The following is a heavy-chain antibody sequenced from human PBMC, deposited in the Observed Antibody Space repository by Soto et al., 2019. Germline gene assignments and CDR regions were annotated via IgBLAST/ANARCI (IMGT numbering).Heavy chain of an antibody. CDR2: INGNGGST. D-gene: IGHD2-2*01. J-gene: IGHJ4*02. CDR3: AKRPASIITFDY. Sequence: PGGSLRLSCAASGFTFSSYAMNWVRQAPGKGLEWVSTINGNGGSTYYADSVKGRFTISRDNSKNMLFLQINSLRDDDSAVYYCAKRPASIITFDYWGQGTPVTVSS. V-gene: IGHV3-23*01. CDR1: GFTFSSYA.